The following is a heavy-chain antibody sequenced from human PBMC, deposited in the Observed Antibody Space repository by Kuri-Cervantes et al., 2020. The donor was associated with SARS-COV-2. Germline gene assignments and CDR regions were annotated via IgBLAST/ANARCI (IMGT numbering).Heavy chain of an antibody. CDR1: GFTFSSYS. J-gene: IGHJ5*02. CDR2: ISSSSSYI. Sequence: GESLKISCAASGFTFSSYSMNRVRQAPGKGLEWVSSISSSSSYIYYADSVKGRFTISRDNAKNSLYLQMNGPRAEDTAVCYCARGGSTDYDFWSGYYRGWNWFDPWGQGTLVTVSS. V-gene: IGHV3-21*01. D-gene: IGHD3-3*01. CDR3: ARGGSTDYDFWSGYYRGWNWFDP.